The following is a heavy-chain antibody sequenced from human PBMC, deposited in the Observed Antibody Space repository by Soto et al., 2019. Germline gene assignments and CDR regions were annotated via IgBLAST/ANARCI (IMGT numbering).Heavy chain of an antibody. CDR1: GGSFSSDSFI. CDR2: INYSGTT. Sequence: QVQLQESGPGLVKPSQTLSLTCSVSGGSFSSDSFIWSWVRQFPGKGLEWISYINYSGTTYYNPSLRSRITMSVDTSKNQFSLNLSSVTAADTAVYYCARDHKWDGMDVWGQGTTVTVSS. J-gene: IGHJ6*02. V-gene: IGHV4-31*03. D-gene: IGHD1-26*01. CDR3: ARDHKWDGMDV.